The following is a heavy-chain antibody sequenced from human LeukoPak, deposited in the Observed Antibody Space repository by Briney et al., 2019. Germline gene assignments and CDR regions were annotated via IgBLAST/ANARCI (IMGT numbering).Heavy chain of an antibody. CDR2: ISYSGIT. CDR3: ARLLLDYSNDDGNFGGPHLPD. V-gene: IGHV4-59*08. Sequence: SETLSLTCTVSGGSLSNSYWTWLRQPPGKTLEWIGYISYSGITNRNPSLKSRVSFSLDSSKNQISLTLTSVTAADTAVYFCARLLLDYSNDDGNFGGPHLPDWGQRTLVTVSS. D-gene: IGHD3-10*01. CDR1: GGSLSNSY. J-gene: IGHJ4*02.